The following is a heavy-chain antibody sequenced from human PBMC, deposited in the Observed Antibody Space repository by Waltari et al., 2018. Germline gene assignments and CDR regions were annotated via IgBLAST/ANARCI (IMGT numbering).Heavy chain of an antibody. D-gene: IGHD6-6*01. V-gene: IGHV3-21*01. CDR1: GFTFSSYS. CDR2: ISSSSSYI. J-gene: IGHJ4*02. Sequence: EVQLVESGGGLVQPGGSLRLSCAASGFTFSSYSMNWVRQAPGKGLEWVSSISSSSSYIYYADSVKGRFTISRDNAKNSLYLQMNSLRAEDTAVYYCAINPGKYSSSSGNYWGQGSLVTVSS. CDR3: AINPGKYSSSSGNY.